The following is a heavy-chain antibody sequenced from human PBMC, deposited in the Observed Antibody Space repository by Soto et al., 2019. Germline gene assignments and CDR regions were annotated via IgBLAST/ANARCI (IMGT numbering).Heavy chain of an antibody. Sequence: QVQLQQWGAGLLKPAETLSLTSGVYGGSFSGYYWSWIRQAPGKGLEWIGEINHNGLTNYAPSLKSRVTISVDMSKNQFSLRLTSVTAADTAVYYCARERMVPAGPLYYFDYWGQGTLVTVSS. D-gene: IGHD2-2*01. CDR3: ARERMVPAGPLYYFDY. CDR2: INHNGLT. J-gene: IGHJ4*02. CDR1: GGSFSGYY. V-gene: IGHV4-34*02.